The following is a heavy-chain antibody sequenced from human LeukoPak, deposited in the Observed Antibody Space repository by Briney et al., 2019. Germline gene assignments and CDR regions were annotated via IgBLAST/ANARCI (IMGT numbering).Heavy chain of an antibody. J-gene: IGHJ4*02. CDR3: AREYGGYAYYFDY. V-gene: IGHV1-2*02. CDR1: GYTFTGYY. D-gene: IGHD4-17*01. CDR2: INPNSGGT. Sequence: ASVKVSCKASGYTFTGYYMHWVRQAPGHALEWMGWINPNSGGTNYAQKFQGRVTMTRDTSISTAYMELSRLRSDDTAVYYCAREYGGYAYYFDYWGQGTLVTVSS.